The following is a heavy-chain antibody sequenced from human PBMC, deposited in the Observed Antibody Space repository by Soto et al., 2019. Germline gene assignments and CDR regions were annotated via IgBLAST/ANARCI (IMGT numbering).Heavy chain of an antibody. CDR1: GFTFSSYA. CDR3: ARARCTNGVCYAPSDY. V-gene: IGHV3-64*01. D-gene: IGHD2-8*01. CDR2: ISKNGGST. Sequence: EVQLVESGGGLVQPGGSLRLSCAASGFTFSSYAMHWVRQAPGKGLEYGSAISKNGGSTFYANSVKGRFSISRDNSKNTLYLQVGSLRAEDMAVYYCARARCTNGVCYAPSDYWGQGTLVTVSS. J-gene: IGHJ4*02.